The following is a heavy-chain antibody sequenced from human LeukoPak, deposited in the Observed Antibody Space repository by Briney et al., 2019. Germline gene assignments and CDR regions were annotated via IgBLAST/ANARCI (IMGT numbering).Heavy chain of an antibody. CDR3: AGGHSSGWAPRYYYYYMDV. Sequence: ASVKVSCKASGGTFSSYAISWVRQAPGQGLEWMGGIIPIFGTANYAQKFQGRVTITADKSTSTAYMELSSLRSEDTAVYYCAGGHSSGWAPRYYYYYMDVWGKGTTVTVSS. CDR2: IIPIFGTA. J-gene: IGHJ6*03. V-gene: IGHV1-69*06. D-gene: IGHD6-19*01. CDR1: GGTFSSYA.